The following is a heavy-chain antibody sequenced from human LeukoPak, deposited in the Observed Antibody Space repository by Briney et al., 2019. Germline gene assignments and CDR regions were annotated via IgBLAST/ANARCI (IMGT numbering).Heavy chain of an antibody. CDR1: GFTLITYG. Sequence: GGSLRLSCAASGFTLITYGMHWVRQAPGKGLEWVAFIRNDESNKYYADSVKGRFTISRDNSKNTLYLQMNSLRAEDTAVYFCAKVIGGSSAWYARGFDYWGQGTLVTVSS. CDR3: AKVIGGSSAWYARGFDY. J-gene: IGHJ4*02. D-gene: IGHD2-15*01. V-gene: IGHV3-30*02. CDR2: IRNDESNK.